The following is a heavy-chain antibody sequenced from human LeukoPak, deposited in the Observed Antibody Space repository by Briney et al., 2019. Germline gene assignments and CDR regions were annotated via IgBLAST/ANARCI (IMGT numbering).Heavy chain of an antibody. Sequence: PSETLSLTCTVSGGSISSSSYYWGWIRQPPGKGLEWIGSIYYSGSTYYNPSLKSRVTISVDTSKNQFSLKLSSVTAADTAVYYCASLHDFWSPFDPWGQGTLVTVSS. CDR2: IYYSGST. D-gene: IGHD3-3*01. CDR3: ASLHDFWSPFDP. CDR1: GGSISSSSYY. J-gene: IGHJ5*02. V-gene: IGHV4-39*07.